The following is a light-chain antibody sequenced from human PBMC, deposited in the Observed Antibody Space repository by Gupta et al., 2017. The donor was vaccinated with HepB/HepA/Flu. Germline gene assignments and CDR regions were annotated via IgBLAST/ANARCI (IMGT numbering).Light chain of an antibody. V-gene: IGKV3-11*01. CDR3: QQRSNWPPLT. Sequence: EIVLTQSPATLSLSPGERATLSCRVSQSVSSYLAWYQQKPGQAPRLLIYDASNRATGIPARFSGSGSGTDVTLTISSLEPEDFAVYYCQQRSNWPPLTFGGGTKVEIK. CDR1: QSVSSY. J-gene: IGKJ4*01. CDR2: DAS.